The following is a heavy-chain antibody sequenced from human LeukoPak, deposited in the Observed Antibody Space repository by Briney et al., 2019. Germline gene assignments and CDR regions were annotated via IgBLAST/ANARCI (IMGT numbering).Heavy chain of an antibody. V-gene: IGHV3-74*03. CDR3: ASLGTLVP. Sequence: PGGSLRLSCAASGFTFSTYLMHWVRQAPGKGLVWVSRINTDGSITTYADSVKGRFTISRDNAKNTLYLQMDSLRDEETAVYYCASLGTLVPWGQGTLVTVSS. CDR2: INTDGSIT. D-gene: IGHD3-9*01. CDR1: GFTFSTYL. J-gene: IGHJ5*02.